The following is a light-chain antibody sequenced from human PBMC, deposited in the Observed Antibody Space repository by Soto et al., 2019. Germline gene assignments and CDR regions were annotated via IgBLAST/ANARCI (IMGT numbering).Light chain of an antibody. Sequence: QSALTQPASVSGSPGQSITISCTGTASDVGDHNYVSWYQQHPGKAPKLMIYDVSNRPSGVSDRFSGSKSGNAASLTISGLQAEDWAECYGISYTGSITWVFGGGTKVTVL. CDR2: DVS. CDR1: ASDVGDHNY. CDR3: ISYTGSITWV. J-gene: IGLJ3*02. V-gene: IGLV2-14*01.